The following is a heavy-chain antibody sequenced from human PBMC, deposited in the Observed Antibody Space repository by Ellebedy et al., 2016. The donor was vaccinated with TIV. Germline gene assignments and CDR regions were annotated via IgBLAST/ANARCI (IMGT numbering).Heavy chain of an antibody. V-gene: IGHV4-34*01. J-gene: IGHJ5*02. CDR1: GGSFSGYY. CDR3: ARVTNYQFDP. CDR2: INHSGST. Sequence: SETLSLXCAVYGGSFSGYYWSWIRQPPGKGLEWIGEINHSGSTNYNPSLKSRVTISVDRSKNQFSLKLSSVTAADTAVYYCARVTNYQFDPWGQGTLVTVSS. D-gene: IGHD5-24*01.